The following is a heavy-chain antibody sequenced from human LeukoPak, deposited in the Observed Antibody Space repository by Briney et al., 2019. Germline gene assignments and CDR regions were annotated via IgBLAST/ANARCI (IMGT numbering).Heavy chain of an antibody. CDR3: ARAPRYYYGSGSYYQFDY. D-gene: IGHD3-10*01. CDR2: IYTSGST. J-gene: IGHJ4*02. CDR1: GGSISGSSYY. Sequence: SETLSLTCTVSGGSISGSSYYWGWIRQPAGKGLEWIGRIYTSGSTNYNPSLKSRVTMSVDTSKNQFSLKLSSVTAADTAVYYCARAPRYYYGSGSYYQFDYWGQGTLVTVSS. V-gene: IGHV4-61*02.